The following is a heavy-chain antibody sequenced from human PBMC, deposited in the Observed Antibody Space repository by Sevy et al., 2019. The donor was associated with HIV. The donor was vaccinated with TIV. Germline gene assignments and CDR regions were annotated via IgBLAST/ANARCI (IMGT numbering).Heavy chain of an antibody. V-gene: IGHV3-48*01. J-gene: IGHJ4*02. CDR3: ARGPRWYYFDY. D-gene: IGHD2-15*01. CDR2: ISSSRYTI. Sequence: GGSLRLSCAASGFTLSSYSMNWVRQAPGKGLEWVSYISSSRYTIYYADSVTGRITISRDNVKNSLYLQMNSLRAEDTAVYYCARGPRWYYFDYWGQGTLVTVSS. CDR1: GFTLSSYS.